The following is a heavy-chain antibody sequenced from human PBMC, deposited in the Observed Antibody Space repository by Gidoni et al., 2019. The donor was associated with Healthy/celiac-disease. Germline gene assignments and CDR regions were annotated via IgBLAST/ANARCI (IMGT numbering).Heavy chain of an antibody. CDR3: ARARSGSYYRVAFDI. CDR2: INPSGGST. Sequence: QVQLVQSGAEVKKPGASVKVSCKASGYTFTSYYMHWVRQAPGQGLEWMGIINPSGGSTSYAQKFQGRVTMTRDTSTSTVYMELSSLRSEDTAVYYCARARSGSYYRVAFDIWGQGTMVTVSS. J-gene: IGHJ3*02. CDR1: GYTFTSYY. D-gene: IGHD1-26*01. V-gene: IGHV1-46*03.